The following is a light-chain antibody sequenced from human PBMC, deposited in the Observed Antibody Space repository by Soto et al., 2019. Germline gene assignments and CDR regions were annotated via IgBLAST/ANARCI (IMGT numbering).Light chain of an antibody. Sequence: QSSLAQPPSASGSPGQSVTISCTVTSSDVGRYDFVSWYQHHPGKVPKLMIYEVTKRPSGVPDRFSGSKSGNTASLTVSGLLPEDEADYYRASYAGGYQVFGTGTKVTXL. CDR1: SSDVGRYDF. CDR3: ASYAGGYQV. J-gene: IGLJ1*01. V-gene: IGLV2-8*01. CDR2: EVT.